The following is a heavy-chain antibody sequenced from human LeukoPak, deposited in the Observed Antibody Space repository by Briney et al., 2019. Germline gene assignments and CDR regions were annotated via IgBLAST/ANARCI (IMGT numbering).Heavy chain of an antibody. Sequence: SVKVSCKASGGTFSNYAINWVRQAPGQGLEWMGEIIPIFGTTKNAQKFQGRVTITADESTSTAYMELSSVRSEDTALYYCAREGATTPDAFDIWGQGTMVTVSS. J-gene: IGHJ3*02. V-gene: IGHV1-69*01. D-gene: IGHD1-1*01. CDR2: IIPIFGTT. CDR1: GGTFSNYA. CDR3: AREGATTPDAFDI.